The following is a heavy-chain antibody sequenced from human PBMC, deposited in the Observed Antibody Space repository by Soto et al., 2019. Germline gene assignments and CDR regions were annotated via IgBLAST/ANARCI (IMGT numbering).Heavy chain of an antibody. CDR3: AKDDSLEWFFPLDA. Sequence: EVHLLESGGGLVQPGGSLRLSCSASGFTFRSYAMSWVRQAPGKGLEWVSGISGGGSDTYYSDSVRGRFTISRDNSKNTLYLQMSSLRVEDSAVYFCAKDDSLEWFFPLDAWGQGTLVIVSS. CDR1: GFTFRSYA. J-gene: IGHJ5*02. V-gene: IGHV3-23*01. D-gene: IGHD3-3*01. CDR2: ISGGGSDT.